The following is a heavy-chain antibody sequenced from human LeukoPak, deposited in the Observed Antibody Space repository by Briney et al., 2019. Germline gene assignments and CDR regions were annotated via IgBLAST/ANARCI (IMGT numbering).Heavy chain of an antibody. CDR2: IHNSGSA. V-gene: IGHV4-59*01. CDR3: AREFNYYDSVVGYYIHYFEY. J-gene: IGHJ4*02. Sequence: SSETLSLTCTVSGGSISSSYWSWIRQAPGKGLEWIGYIHNSGSANYNPSLGSRVTMSVDTSKNQISLKLSSVTAADTAVYYCAREFNYYDSVVGYYIHYFEYWGQGTLVTVSS. CDR1: GGSISSSY. D-gene: IGHD3-22*01.